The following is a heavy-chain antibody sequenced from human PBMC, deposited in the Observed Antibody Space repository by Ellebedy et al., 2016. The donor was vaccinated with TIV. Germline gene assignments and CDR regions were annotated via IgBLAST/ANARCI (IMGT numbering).Heavy chain of an antibody. V-gene: IGHV4-59*12. J-gene: IGHJ5*02. CDR2: IYYSGST. Sequence: GSLRLXXTVSGGSISSYYWSWIRQPPGKGLEWIGYIYYSGSTNYNPSLKSRVTISVDTSKNQFSLKLSSVTAADTAVYYCARAAYSSGWSWPWGQGTLVTVSS. CDR1: GGSISSYY. D-gene: IGHD6-19*01. CDR3: ARAAYSSGWSWP.